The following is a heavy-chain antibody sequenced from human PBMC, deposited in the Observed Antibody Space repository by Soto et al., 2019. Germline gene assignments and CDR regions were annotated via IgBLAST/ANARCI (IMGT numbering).Heavy chain of an antibody. CDR3: TSNTRYYSSDN. CDR2: ISVSGGST. Sequence: PGGSLRLSCAASGFSFSRYALSWVLQAPGKGLAWVSGISVSGGSTYYADSVKGRFTISRDNSKNTLYLQMNSLRAEDTPVYYCTSNTRYYSSDNWGKG. J-gene: IGHJ4*02. CDR1: GFSFSRYA. D-gene: IGHD2-15*01. V-gene: IGHV3-23*01.